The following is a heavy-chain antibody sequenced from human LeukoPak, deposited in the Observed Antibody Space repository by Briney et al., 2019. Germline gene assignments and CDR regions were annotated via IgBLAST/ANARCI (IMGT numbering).Heavy chain of an antibody. J-gene: IGHJ4*02. CDR1: GFTFSSYS. Sequence: GGSLRLSCAASGFTFSSYSMNWVRQAPGKGLEWVSSISSSSYIYYADSVKGRFTISRDNAKNSLYLQMNSLRAEDTAVYYCARGRITIFGVVITFDYWGQGTLVTVSS. CDR2: ISSSSYI. V-gene: IGHV3-21*01. D-gene: IGHD3-3*01. CDR3: ARGRITIFGVVITFDY.